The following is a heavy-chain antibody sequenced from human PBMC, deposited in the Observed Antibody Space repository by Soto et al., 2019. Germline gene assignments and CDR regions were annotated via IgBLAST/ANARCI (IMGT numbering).Heavy chain of an antibody. CDR3: ARGRGGSYGGNSAHFDI. Sequence: QVQLVESGGGVVQPGTSLRLSCEASGFTFSGFVMHWVRQAPGKGLEWVAVIWYDGSKKYYADCVKGRFTISRDNSKNALYLQMNSLRAEDTAVYYCARGRGGSYGGNSAHFDIWGQGTLVTVSS. J-gene: IGHJ3*02. CDR1: GFTFSGFV. V-gene: IGHV3-33*01. D-gene: IGHD4-17*01. CDR2: IWYDGSKK.